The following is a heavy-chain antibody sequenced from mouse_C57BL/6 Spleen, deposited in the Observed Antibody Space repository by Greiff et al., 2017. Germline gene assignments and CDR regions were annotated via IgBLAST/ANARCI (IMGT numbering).Heavy chain of an antibody. Sequence: VQLQQSGPELVKPGASVKISCKASGYAFSSSWMNWVKQRPGKGLEWIGRIYPGDGDTNYNGKFKGKATLTADKSSSTAYMQLSSLTSEDSAVYFGARRGYGYDVGWYFDVWGTGTTVTVSS. V-gene: IGHV1-82*01. CDR1: GYAFSSSW. CDR2: IYPGDGDT. D-gene: IGHD2-2*01. CDR3: ARRGYGYDVGWYFDV. J-gene: IGHJ1*03.